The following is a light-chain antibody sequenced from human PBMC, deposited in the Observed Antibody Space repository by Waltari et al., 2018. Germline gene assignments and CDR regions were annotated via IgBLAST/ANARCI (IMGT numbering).Light chain of an antibody. CDR1: IGIYVDSKH. V-gene: IGLV5-45*01. Sequence: QAVLTQPTSLSASPGTSASLTCTLRIGIYVDSKHIYWYRVKSGSPPLFLLMFKSDSDNRRGAGVTTRFSGSKDVSANEATLVVSGLQSDDEADYYCMIWHSNIWVFGGGTKLTVL. J-gene: IGLJ3*02. CDR2: FKSDSDN. CDR3: MIWHSNIWV.